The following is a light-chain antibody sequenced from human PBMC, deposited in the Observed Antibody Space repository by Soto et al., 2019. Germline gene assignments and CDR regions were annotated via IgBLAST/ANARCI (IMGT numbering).Light chain of an antibody. CDR3: CSYAGGYTWV. CDR1: DVNSYGY. Sequence: QSALTQPASVSGSPGQSVTISCTGTDVNSYGYVSWYQQHPGKAPKLITKRPSGVPDRFSVSKSGNTASLSISGLQAEDEADYYCCSYAGGYTWVFGGGTKLTVL. J-gene: IGLJ3*02. V-gene: IGLV2-11*01. CDR2: T.